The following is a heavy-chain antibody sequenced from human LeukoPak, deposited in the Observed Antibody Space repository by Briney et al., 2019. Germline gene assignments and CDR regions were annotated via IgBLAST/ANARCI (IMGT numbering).Heavy chain of an antibody. D-gene: IGHD5-12*01. V-gene: IGHV4-39*01. Sequence: PSETLSLTCTVSGGSISSSGYYWGWIRQPPGKGLEWIGSIYYSGSTYYNPSLKSRVTISVDTSKNQFSLKLSSVTAADTAVYYCARSAATMGTDAFDIWGQGTMVTVSS. CDR1: GGSISSSGYY. CDR3: ARSAATMGTDAFDI. J-gene: IGHJ3*02. CDR2: IYYSGST.